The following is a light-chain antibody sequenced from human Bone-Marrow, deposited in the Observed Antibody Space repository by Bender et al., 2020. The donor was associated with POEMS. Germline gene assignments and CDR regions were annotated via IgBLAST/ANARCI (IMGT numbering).Light chain of an antibody. CDR3: ASYTTRGTS. CDR2: EVT. J-gene: IGLJ1*01. CDR1: SSDLRDNEF. V-gene: IGLV2-18*02. Sequence: QSALTQPPSASGSLGQSVTISCTGTSSDLRDNEFVSWYQQIPGKAPKIIIYEVTNRPPGISARFSGSRSGNTASLIISGLLPEDESDYYCASYTTRGTSFGTGTKVIVL.